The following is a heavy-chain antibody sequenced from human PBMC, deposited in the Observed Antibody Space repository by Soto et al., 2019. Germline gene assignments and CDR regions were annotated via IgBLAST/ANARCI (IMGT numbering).Heavy chain of an antibody. CDR3: ARDLFRSSYSSSQYYYYYYMDV. CDR2: IYYSGST. J-gene: IGHJ6*03. Sequence: SETLSLTCTVSGGSISSYYWSWIRQPPGKGLEWIGYIYYSGSTNYNPSLKSRVTISVDTSKNQFSLKLSSVTAADTAVYYCARDLFRSSYSSSQYYYYYYMDVWGKGTTVTVSS. CDR1: GGSISSYY. V-gene: IGHV4-59*01. D-gene: IGHD6-13*01.